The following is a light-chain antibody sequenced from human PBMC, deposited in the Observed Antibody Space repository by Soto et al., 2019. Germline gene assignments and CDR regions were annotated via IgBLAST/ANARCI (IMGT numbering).Light chain of an antibody. V-gene: IGKV3-20*01. Sequence: EIVLTQSPGTLSLSPGERATLSCRASQSVSSSYLAWYQQKPGQAPRLLIYGASSRATGLPDRFSGSGSGTDFTLTISRLEPEDFAVYYCQQYGSSPPSSTFGQGTRLEIK. CDR1: QSVSSSY. J-gene: IGKJ5*01. CDR3: QQYGSSPPSST. CDR2: GAS.